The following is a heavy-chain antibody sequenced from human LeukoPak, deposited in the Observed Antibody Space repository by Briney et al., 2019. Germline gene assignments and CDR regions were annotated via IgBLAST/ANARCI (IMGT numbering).Heavy chain of an antibody. CDR3: ARCYGDLEQGDFDY. J-gene: IGHJ4*02. CDR2: ISAYNGNT. D-gene: IGHD4-17*01. V-gene: IGHV1-18*01. CDR1: GYTFTSYG. Sequence: GASVKVSCKASGYTFTSYGIGWVRQAPGQGLEWMGWISAYNGNTNYAQKLQGRVTMTTDTSTSTAYMELRSLRSDDTAVYYCARCYGDLEQGDFDYWGQGTLVTVSS.